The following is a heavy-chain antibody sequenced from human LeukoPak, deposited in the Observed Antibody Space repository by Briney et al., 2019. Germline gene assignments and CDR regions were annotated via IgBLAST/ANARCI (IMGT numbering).Heavy chain of an antibody. Sequence: ASVKVSCKASGYTFTSYDISWVRQAAGQGLEWMGWMNPNSGNTGYAQKFKGRVTMTGNTSINTAYMELSSLRSEDTAVHYCAREPPYCSSTSCYIWFDPWGQGTLVTVSS. D-gene: IGHD2-2*02. CDR2: MNPNSGNT. J-gene: IGHJ5*02. CDR1: GYTFTSYD. V-gene: IGHV1-8*01. CDR3: AREPPYCSSTSCYIWFDP.